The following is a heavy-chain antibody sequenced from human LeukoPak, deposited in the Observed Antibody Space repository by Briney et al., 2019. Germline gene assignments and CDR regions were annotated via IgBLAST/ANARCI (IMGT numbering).Heavy chain of an antibody. V-gene: IGHV3-30-3*01. D-gene: IGHD4-17*01. CDR2: ISYDGSNK. J-gene: IGHJ4*02. CDR1: GFTFSSYA. Sequence: GWPLRLSCAAAGFTFSSYAMHRVRQAPGKGLEGVADISYDGSNKYYADSVKGRFTSSRDNSKNTLYLQMNSLRAEDTAVYYCARADYGDYVDYWGQGTLVTVDS. CDR3: ARADYGDYVDY.